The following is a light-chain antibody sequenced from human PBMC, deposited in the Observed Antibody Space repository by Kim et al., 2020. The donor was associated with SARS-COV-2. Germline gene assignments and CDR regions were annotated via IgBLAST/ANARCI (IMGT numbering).Light chain of an antibody. Sequence: SSELTQDPAVSVALGQTVTITCQGDSLRSYYATWYQQKPGQAPILVIYGKNNRPSGIPDRFSGSTSGNTASLTISGTQAGDAADYYCNSRDSNDNVVFGGGTKLTVL. J-gene: IGLJ3*02. CDR2: GKN. V-gene: IGLV3-19*01. CDR1: SLRSYY. CDR3: NSRDSNDNVV.